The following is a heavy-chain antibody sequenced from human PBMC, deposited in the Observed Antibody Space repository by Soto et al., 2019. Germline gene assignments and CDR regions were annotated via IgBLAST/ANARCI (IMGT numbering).Heavy chain of an antibody. CDR1: GFSLSTSGVG. V-gene: IGHV2-5*02. J-gene: IGHJ3*02. Sequence: ESGPTLVNPTQTLTLTCTFSGFSLSTSGVGVGWIRQPPGKALEWLALIYWDDDKRYSPSLKSRLTITKDTSKNQVVLTMTNMDPVDTATYYCARGITMIVVGAFDIWGQGTMVTVSS. CDR2: IYWDDDK. CDR3: ARGITMIVVGAFDI. D-gene: IGHD3-22*01.